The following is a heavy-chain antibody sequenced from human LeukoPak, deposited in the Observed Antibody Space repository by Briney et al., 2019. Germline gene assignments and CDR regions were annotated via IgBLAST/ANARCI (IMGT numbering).Heavy chain of an antibody. CDR2: IIPIFGTA. CDR1: GGTFSSYA. D-gene: IGHD6-13*01. Sequence: ASVKVSCKASGGTFSSYAISWVRQAPGQGLEWMGGIIPIFGTANYAQKFQGRVTITADKSTSTAYMELSSLRSEDTAAYYCARTRSSSSSWYGQFDYWGQGTLVTVSS. V-gene: IGHV1-69*06. CDR3: ARTRSSSSSWYGQFDY. J-gene: IGHJ4*02.